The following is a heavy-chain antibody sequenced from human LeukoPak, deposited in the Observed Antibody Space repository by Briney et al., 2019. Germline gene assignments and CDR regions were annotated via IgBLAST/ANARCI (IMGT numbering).Heavy chain of an antibody. CDR2: ISGIGGAT. D-gene: IGHD3-10*01. Sequence: GGSLRLSCAASGFTFSSHYMNWVRHAPGKGLEGVSGISGIGGATFYGDSVKGRFTISRDDPHNTLYMQMNSLRAEDTAVYFCARGGVDYYGSGTYYLMYYFDYWGQGALVTVSS. CDR3: ARGGVDYYGSGTYYLMYYFDY. V-gene: IGHV3-23*01. J-gene: IGHJ4*02. CDR1: GFTFSSHY.